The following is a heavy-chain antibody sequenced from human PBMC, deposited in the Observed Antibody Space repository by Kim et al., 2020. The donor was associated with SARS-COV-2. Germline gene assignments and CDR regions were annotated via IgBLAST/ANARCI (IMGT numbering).Heavy chain of an antibody. CDR3: ARGGYNWSFDS. D-gene: IGHD1-1*01. V-gene: IGHV3-30*03. J-gene: IGHJ4*02. CDR1: GFSLSGFN. CDR2: MSFDGTTK. Sequence: GGSLRLSCAAFGFSLSGFNMYWVRQAPGKGLEWVAIMSFDGTTKHYSDSVKGRFTISSDTSNNRLSLQMNSLRVDDTAVYYCARGGYNWSFDSWGQGAL.